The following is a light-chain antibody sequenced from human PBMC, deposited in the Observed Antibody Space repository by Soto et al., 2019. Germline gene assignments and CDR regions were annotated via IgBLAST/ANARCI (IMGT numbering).Light chain of an antibody. J-gene: IGKJ1*01. CDR2: DVS. V-gene: IGKV1-5*01. CDR3: QQYDSYT. CDR1: QSISTW. Sequence: DIQMTQSPSTLSASVGDRVTITCRASQSISTWLAWYQKKPGKAPKLLIYDVSSLESGVPSRFSGSGSGTELALTVSSLQPDDFATYYCQQYDSYTFGQGTKVEIK.